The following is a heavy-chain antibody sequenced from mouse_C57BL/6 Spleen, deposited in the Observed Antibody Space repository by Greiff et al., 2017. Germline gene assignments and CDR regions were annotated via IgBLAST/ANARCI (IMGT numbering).Heavy chain of an antibody. CDR3: ARLDGNSAWFAY. V-gene: IGHV1-76*01. CDR2: IYPGSGNT. Sequence: QVQLQQSGAELVRPGASVKLSCKASGYTFTDYYINWVKQRPGQGLEWIARIYPGSGNTYYNEKFKGKATLTAEKSSSTAYMQLSSLTSEDSAVYFCARLDGNSAWFAYWGQGTLVTVSA. D-gene: IGHD2-1*01. J-gene: IGHJ3*01. CDR1: GYTFTDYY.